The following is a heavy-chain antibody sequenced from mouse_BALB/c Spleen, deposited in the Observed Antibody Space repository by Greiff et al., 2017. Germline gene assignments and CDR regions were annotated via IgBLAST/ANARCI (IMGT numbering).Heavy chain of an antibody. D-gene: IGHD2-4*01. CDR2: IDTSDSYT. CDR1: GYTFTDYW. J-gene: IGHJ2*01. V-gene: IGHV1-69*01. CDR3: ARSGGLRREYYFDY. Sequence: VQLQQSGAELVMPGASVKMSCKASGYTFTDYWMHWVKQRPGQGLEWIGAIDTSDSYTSYNQKFKGKATLTVDESSSTAYMQLSSLTSEDSAVYYCARSGGLRREYYFDYWGQGTTLTVSS.